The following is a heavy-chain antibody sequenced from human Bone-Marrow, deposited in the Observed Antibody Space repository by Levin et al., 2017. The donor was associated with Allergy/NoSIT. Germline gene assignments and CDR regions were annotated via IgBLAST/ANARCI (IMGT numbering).Heavy chain of an antibody. CDR3: ATIPVGEAESTKPKDAFDI. CDR1: GFTFSDYY. Sequence: GESLKISCAASGFTFSDYYMSWIRQAPGKGLEWVSYISSSGSTIYYADSVKGRFTISRDNAKNSLYLQMNSLRAEDTAVYYCATIPVGEAESTKPKDAFDIWGQGTMVTVSS. CDR2: ISSSGSTI. J-gene: IGHJ3*02. D-gene: IGHD3-16*01. V-gene: IGHV3-11*01.